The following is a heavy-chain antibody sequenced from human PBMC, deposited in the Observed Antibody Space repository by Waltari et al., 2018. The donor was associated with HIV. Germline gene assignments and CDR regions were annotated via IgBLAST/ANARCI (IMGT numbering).Heavy chain of an antibody. J-gene: IGHJ4*02. CDR2: ISWNSGSI. CDR1: GYTFDVYS. Sequence: EVQMVESGGGLVQYGRSLCLSCAAFGYTFDVYSLHWLRQAPGKGLEWVSGISWNSGSIVYADSVKGRFTISRDNAKNSLYLQMNSLRAEDTALYYCAKDISTAAGLDYWGQGTLVTVSS. CDR3: AKDISTAAGLDY. D-gene: IGHD6-13*01. V-gene: IGHV3-9*01.